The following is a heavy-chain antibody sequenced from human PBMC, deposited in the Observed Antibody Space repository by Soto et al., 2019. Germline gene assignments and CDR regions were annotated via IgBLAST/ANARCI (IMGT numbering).Heavy chain of an antibody. CDR2: ISSSGSTI. J-gene: IGHJ3*02. CDR3: ARNLENWNGDGYAFDI. V-gene: IGHV3-11*01. Sequence: GGSLRLSCAASGFTFSDYYMSWIRQAPGKGLEWVSYISSSGSTIYYADSVKGRFTISRDNAKNSLYLQMNSMRAEDPAVYYRARNLENWNGDGYAFDIWGQGTMVTVSS. D-gene: IGHD1-1*01. CDR1: GFTFSDYY.